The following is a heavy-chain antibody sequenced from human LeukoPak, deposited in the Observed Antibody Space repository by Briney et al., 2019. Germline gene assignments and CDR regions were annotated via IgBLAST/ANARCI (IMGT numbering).Heavy chain of an antibody. CDR3: ARLSGDPPY. CDR1: GFTFSSYE. J-gene: IGHJ4*02. V-gene: IGHV3-48*01. CDR2: ISSSSSPI. Sequence: GGSLRLSCAASGFTFSSYEMNWVRQAPGKGLEWVSYISSSSSPIYYADSVKGRFTISRDNAKNSLYLQMNSLRAEDTAVYFCARLSGDPPYWGQGTLVTVSS. D-gene: IGHD4-17*01.